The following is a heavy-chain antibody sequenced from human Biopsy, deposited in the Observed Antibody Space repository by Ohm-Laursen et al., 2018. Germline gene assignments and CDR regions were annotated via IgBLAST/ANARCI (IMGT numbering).Heavy chain of an antibody. CDR3: ASVVLGPTNDAFDL. D-gene: IGHD3-22*01. CDR1: GGDINNYY. J-gene: IGHJ3*01. CDR2: IYPGGST. V-gene: IGHV4-4*07. Sequence: TLPLTCNVSGGDINNYYWSWIRQPAGKGLEWIGRIYPGGSTNYNPSLKSRVTMSVDTSKKQLSLRLRSVTAADTAMYHCASVVLGPTNDAFDLWGQGTMVVVSS.